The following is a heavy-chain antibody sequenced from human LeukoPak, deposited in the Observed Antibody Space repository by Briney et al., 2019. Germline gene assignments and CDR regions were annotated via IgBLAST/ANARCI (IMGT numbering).Heavy chain of an antibody. CDR2: VYTSGST. CDR1: GASISNYY. V-gene: IGHV4-4*07. CDR3: AVMYY. J-gene: IGHJ4*02. Sequence: SETLSLTCTVSGASISNYYWSWVRQPAGKGLEWIGRVYTSGSTNYNPSLKTLFTISVDKSTNQAFRTLSSVTAADTAVYFCAVMYYWGQGTLVTVSS.